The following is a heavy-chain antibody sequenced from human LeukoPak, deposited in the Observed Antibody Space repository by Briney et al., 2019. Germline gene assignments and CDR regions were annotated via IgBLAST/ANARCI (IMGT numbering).Heavy chain of an antibody. CDR1: GYTFTGYY. CDR3: ARDRELQQPTNWFDP. Sequence: ASVKVSCKASGYTFTGYYMHWVRQAPGQGLEWMGWINPNSGGTNYAQKFQGRVTMTRDTSISTAYMELSRLRSDDTAVYYCARDRELQQPTNWFDPWGQGTLVTVSS. CDR2: INPNSGGT. D-gene: IGHD1-26*01. V-gene: IGHV1-2*02. J-gene: IGHJ5*02.